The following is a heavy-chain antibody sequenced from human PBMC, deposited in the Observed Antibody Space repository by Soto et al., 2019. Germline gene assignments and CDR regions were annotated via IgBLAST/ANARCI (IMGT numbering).Heavy chain of an antibody. V-gene: IGHV4-30-2*01. D-gene: IGHD2-21*02. J-gene: IGHJ6*02. Sequence: QLQLQESGSGLVNPSQNLYLTCAVIDGARSSGGYAWTWIRQPPGKGLEWIGHIYLTGNTYYNPSLKSRVTLSVDRSKNQFSLTLSSVTAADTAVYYWARGHYGGDGLDVWGQGTTVTVSS. CDR1: DGARSSGGYA. CDR2: IYLTGNT. CDR3: ARGHYGGDGLDV.